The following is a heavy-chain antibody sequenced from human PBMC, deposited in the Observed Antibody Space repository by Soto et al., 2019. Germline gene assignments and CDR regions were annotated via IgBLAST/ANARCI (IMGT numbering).Heavy chain of an antibody. D-gene: IGHD6-13*01. CDR2: SYYRSKWYN. J-gene: IGHJ5*02. CDR3: AREKWAAAGDINWFDP. CDR1: GDSVSSNTVA. V-gene: IGHV6-1*01. Sequence: PXQTLSLPCAVSGDSVSSNTVACNLIRHSPSRGLEWLGRSYYRSKWYNDYAVSVKSRITINPDTSKNQFSLQLNSVTPEDTAVYYCAREKWAAAGDINWFDPWGQGTLVTVSS.